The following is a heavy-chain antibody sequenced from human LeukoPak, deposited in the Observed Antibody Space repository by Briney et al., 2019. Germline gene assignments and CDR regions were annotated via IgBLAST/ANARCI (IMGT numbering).Heavy chain of an antibody. CDR2: ISYDGSNK. V-gene: IGHV3-30*04. Sequence: PGRSLRLSCAASGFTFSSYAMHWVRQAPGKGLEWVAVISYDGSNKYYADSVKGRFTISRDSSKNTLYLQMNSLRAEDTAVYYCARGAKVLLWFGELESWGQGTLVTVSS. CDR1: GFTFSSYA. D-gene: IGHD3-10*01. CDR3: ARGAKVLLWFGELES. J-gene: IGHJ4*02.